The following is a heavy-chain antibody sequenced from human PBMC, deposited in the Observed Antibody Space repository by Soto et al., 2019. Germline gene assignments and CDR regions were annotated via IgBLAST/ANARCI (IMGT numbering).Heavy chain of an antibody. Sequence: SETLSLTCTVSGASISSYYWSWIRQPPGKGLEWIGYIFYTGSTNYNPSLKSRVTISIDTSKNQFSLRLNSVTAADTAVYYCARHGLSIPPRPFYSFDYGAKG. CDR3: ARHGLSIPPRPFYSFDY. CDR1: GASISSYY. V-gene: IGHV4-59*08. CDR2: IFYTGST. J-gene: IGHJ4*03. D-gene: IGHD6-6*01.